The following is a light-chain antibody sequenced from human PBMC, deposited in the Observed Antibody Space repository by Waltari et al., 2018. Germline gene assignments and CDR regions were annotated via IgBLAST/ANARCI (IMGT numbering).Light chain of an antibody. J-gene: IGLJ3*02. CDR2: GVS. V-gene: IGLV2-14*01. Sequence: QSALTQPASVSGSPGQSISLSCTGTSSDVGVYNYVSWYQQHPGKAPKLMIYGVSNGPSGIAKRFSGSKSDNTASRTISGLQAEDEADYYCSSYTSSSTWVFGGGTKLTVL. CDR3: SSYTSSSTWV. CDR1: SSDVGVYNY.